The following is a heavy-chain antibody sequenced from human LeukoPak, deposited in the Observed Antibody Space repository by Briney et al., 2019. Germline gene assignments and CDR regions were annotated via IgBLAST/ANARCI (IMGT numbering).Heavy chain of an antibody. CDR2: ISSNGGST. Sequence: PGGSLRLSCSASGFTFSSYAIHWVRQAPGKGLEYVSGISSNGGSTYNAASVKGRFTISRDNSKNTVYLQMSSLRAEDTALYYCVKRTGLYFDYWGQGTLVTASS. CDR1: GFTFSSYA. V-gene: IGHV3-64D*09. D-gene: IGHD1-1*01. J-gene: IGHJ4*02. CDR3: VKRTGLYFDY.